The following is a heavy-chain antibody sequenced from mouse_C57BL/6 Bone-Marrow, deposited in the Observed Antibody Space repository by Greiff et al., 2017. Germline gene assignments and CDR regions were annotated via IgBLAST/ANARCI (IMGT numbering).Heavy chain of an antibody. CDR1: GFSFNTYA. CDR3: VRQNYGSPLFDY. J-gene: IGHJ2*01. D-gene: IGHD1-1*01. V-gene: IGHV10-1*01. Sequence: EVMLVESGGGLVQPKGSLKLSCAASGFSFNTYAMNWVRQAPGKGLEWVARIRSKSNNYATYYADSVKDRFTISRDDSESMLYLQMNNLKTEDTAMYYCVRQNYGSPLFDYWGQGTTLTVSS. CDR2: IRSKSNNYAT.